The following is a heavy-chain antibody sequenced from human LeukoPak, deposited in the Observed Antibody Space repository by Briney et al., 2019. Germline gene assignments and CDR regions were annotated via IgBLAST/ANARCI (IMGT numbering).Heavy chain of an antibody. CDR3: ATGDLSGYDYGAFDY. CDR1: GYTFTGYY. J-gene: IGHJ4*02. Sequence: GASVKVSCKASGYTFTGYYMHWVRQAPGQGLEWMGWINPNSGGTNYAQKFQGRVTITRDTSISTAYMELRRLRSDDTAVYYCATGDLSGYDYGAFDYWGQGTLVTVSS. V-gene: IGHV1-2*02. D-gene: IGHD5-12*01. CDR2: INPNSGGT.